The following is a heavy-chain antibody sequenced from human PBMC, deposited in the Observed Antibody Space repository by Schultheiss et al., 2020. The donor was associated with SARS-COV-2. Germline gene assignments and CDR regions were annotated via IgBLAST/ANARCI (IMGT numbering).Heavy chain of an antibody. CDR3: ASGKSSTSSFDY. CDR1: GFTFSSYW. J-gene: IGHJ4*02. CDR2: ISGSGGST. Sequence: GGSLRLSCGASGFTFSSYWMHWVRQAPGKGLEWVSAISGSGGSTYYADSVKGRFTISRDNSKNTLYLQMNSLRAEDTAVYYCASGKSSTSSFDYWGQGTLVTVSS. V-gene: IGHV3-23*01. D-gene: IGHD2-2*01.